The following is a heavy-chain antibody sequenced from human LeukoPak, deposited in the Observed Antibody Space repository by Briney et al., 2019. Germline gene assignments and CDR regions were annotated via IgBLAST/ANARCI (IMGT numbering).Heavy chain of an antibody. CDR2: INPSGGST. CDR1: GYTFTSYY. D-gene: IGHD2-2*01. Sequence: GASVKVSCKASGYTFTSYYMHWVRQAPGQGLEWMGIINPSGGSTSYAQKFQGRVTMTRDMSTSTDYMELSSLRSEDTAVYYCARERYCSSTSCPPYYMDVWGKGTTVTVSS. V-gene: IGHV1-46*01. J-gene: IGHJ6*03. CDR3: ARERYCSSTSCPPYYMDV.